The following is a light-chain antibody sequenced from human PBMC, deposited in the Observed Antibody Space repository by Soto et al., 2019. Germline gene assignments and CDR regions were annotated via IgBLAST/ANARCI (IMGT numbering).Light chain of an antibody. J-gene: IGKJ1*01. CDR2: DAS. V-gene: IGKV1-5*01. CDR3: QQYNSYRGT. Sequence: DIQMTQSPSTLSASVGDRVTITCRASQSISSWLAWYQQKPEKAPKLLIYDASSLESGVPSRFSGSGSGTEFTLTISSLQPDDFATYYCQQYNSYRGTFGQGTKVEIE. CDR1: QSISSW.